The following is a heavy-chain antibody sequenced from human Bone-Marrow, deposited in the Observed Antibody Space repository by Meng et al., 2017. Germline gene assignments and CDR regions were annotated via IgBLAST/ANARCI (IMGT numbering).Heavy chain of an antibody. CDR1: GVTFSYYW. CDR2: INNEGNYA. Sequence: GGSLRLSCAASGVTFSYYWMHWVRQAPGKGLVWVSRINNEGNYASYVDSVKGRFTLSRDNAENTLYLQMTSLTAVDTAFYYCVITYSDHGSGYYYSLWGQGTLVTVSS. CDR3: VITYSDHGSGYYYSL. J-gene: IGHJ4*02. V-gene: IGHV3-74*01. D-gene: IGHD3-22*01.